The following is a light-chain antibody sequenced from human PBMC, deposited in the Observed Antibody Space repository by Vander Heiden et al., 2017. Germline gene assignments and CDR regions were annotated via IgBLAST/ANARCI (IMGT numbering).Light chain of an antibody. CDR3: QQRSNWPLT. CDR1: QSVSRY. V-gene: IGKV3-11*01. Sequence: IVLTQSPATLSLSPGDRATLSCRASQSVSRYLAWYQQKPGQAPRLLIHDAFNRAAGIPARFSGSGSGTDFTLTISSLQPEDFAVYYCQQRSNWPLTFGGGTRVEI. CDR2: DAF. J-gene: IGKJ4*01.